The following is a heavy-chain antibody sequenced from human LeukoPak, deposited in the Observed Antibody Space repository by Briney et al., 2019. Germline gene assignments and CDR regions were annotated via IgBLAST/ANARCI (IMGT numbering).Heavy chain of an antibody. CDR2: IIPIFGTA. V-gene: IGHV1-69*13. J-gene: IGHJ6*02. Sequence: SVKVSCKASGGTFSSYAISWVRQAPGQGLEWMGGIIPIFGTANYAQKFQGRVTITADESTSTAYMVLSSLRSEDTAVYYCARSPYANYYYYGMDVWGQGTTVTVSS. CDR3: ARSPYANYYYYGMDV. CDR1: GGTFSSYA. D-gene: IGHD2-8*01.